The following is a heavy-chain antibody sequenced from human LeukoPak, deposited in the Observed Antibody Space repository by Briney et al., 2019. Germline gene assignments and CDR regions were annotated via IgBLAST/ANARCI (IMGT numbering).Heavy chain of an antibody. Sequence: ASVKVSCKASGYTFTSYDINWVRQATGQGLEWMGWMNPNSGNTGYAQKFQGRVTMTRNTSISTAYMELSSLRSEDTAVYYCARTPPRWPSRRHSGSYNWVDYRGQGTLVTVSS. CDR1: GYTFTSYD. J-gene: IGHJ4*02. D-gene: IGHD3-10*01. CDR3: ARTPPRWPSRRHSGSYNWVDY. CDR2: MNPNSGNT. V-gene: IGHV1-8*01.